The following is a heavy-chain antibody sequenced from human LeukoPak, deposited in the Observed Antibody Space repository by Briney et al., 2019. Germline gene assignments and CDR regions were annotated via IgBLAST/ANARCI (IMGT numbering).Heavy chain of an antibody. CDR2: FDPEDGET. CDR3: ATFDSEWALFDY. CDR1: GYTLTELS. Sequence: ASVKVSCKVSGYTLTELSMHWVRQAPGKGLEWMGGFDPEDGETIHAQKFQGRATMTEDTSTDTAYMELSSLRSEDTAVYYCATFDSEWALFDYWGQGTLVTASS. J-gene: IGHJ4*02. D-gene: IGHD1-26*01. V-gene: IGHV1-24*01.